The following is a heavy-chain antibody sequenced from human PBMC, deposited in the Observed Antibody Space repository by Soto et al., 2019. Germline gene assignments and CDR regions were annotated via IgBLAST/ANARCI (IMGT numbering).Heavy chain of an antibody. CDR2: ISWNSDTI. CDR3: ANVRPPGSYYKPLDY. D-gene: IGHD3-10*01. J-gene: IGHJ4*02. V-gene: IGHV3-9*01. CDR1: GFTFHEYA. Sequence: SLRLSCAASGFTFHEYAMHWVRRAPGKGLEWVSGISWNSDTIGYADSVKGRFTISRDNAKNSLYLQMNSLRVEDTAFYYCANVRPPGSYYKPLDYWGLGTLVTVS.